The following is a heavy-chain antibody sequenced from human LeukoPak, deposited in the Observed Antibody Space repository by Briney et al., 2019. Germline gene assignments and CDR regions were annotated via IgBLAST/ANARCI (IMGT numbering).Heavy chain of an antibody. J-gene: IGHJ4*02. CDR1: GFSFTSSW. CDR3: ARRLIAAGWDYFDY. CDR2: IYPGDSHT. V-gene: IGHV5-51*01. Sequence: GEFLKISCKGSGFSFTSSWIGWVRQMPGKGLEWMGIIYPGDSHTRYSPPFQGQVTISADMSITTAYLQWSSLKASDTAMYYCARRLIAAGWDYFDYWGQGTLVTVSS. D-gene: IGHD6-13*01.